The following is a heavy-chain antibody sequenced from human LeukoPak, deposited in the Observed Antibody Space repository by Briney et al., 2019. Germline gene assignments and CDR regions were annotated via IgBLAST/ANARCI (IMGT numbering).Heavy chain of an antibody. V-gene: IGHV1-2*02. CDR3: ARDAGYSSGWYNDY. J-gene: IGHJ4*02. D-gene: IGHD6-19*01. CDR2: INPNSGGT. Sequence: ASVKVSCKASGYTFTGYYMDWVRQAPGQGLEWMGWINPNSGGTKYAQKFQDRVTMTRDTSISTAYMELSRLRSDDTAVYYCARDAGYSSGWYNDYWGQGTLVTVSS. CDR1: GYTFTGYY.